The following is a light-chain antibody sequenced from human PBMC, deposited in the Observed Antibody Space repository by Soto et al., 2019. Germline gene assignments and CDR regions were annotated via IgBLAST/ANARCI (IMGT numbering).Light chain of an antibody. CDR1: ESVTNY. CDR3: QQRGDWPPIT. V-gene: IGKV3-11*01. Sequence: EIVLTQSPATLSLSPGERGTLSFRASESVTNYLAWYQQKPGQAPRLLVYDVSNRATGIPARFSGGGSGTDFTLTISNLEPEDFAVYYCQQRGDWPPITFGQGTRLEIK. CDR2: DVS. J-gene: IGKJ5*01.